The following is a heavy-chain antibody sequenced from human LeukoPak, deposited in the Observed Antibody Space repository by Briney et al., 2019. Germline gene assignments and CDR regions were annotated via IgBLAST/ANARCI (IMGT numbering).Heavy chain of an antibody. V-gene: IGHV4-59*08. CDR2: IYYSGST. J-gene: IGHJ4*02. Sequence: PSETLSLTCTVSGGSISSYFWSWIRQPPGKGLEWIGYIYYSGSTNYNPSLKSRITMSVDTSKNQFSLKLSSVTAADTAVYYCARIDRAVAGTIDYWGQGTLVTVSS. CDR3: ARIDRAVAGTIDY. CDR1: GGSISSYF. D-gene: IGHD6-19*01.